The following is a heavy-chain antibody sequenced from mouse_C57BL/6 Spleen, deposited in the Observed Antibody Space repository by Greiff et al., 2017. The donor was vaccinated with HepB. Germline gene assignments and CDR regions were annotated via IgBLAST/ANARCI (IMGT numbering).Heavy chain of an antibody. V-gene: IGHV1-64*01. CDR3: ARRKDFPHFDV. CDR2: IHPNSGST. J-gene: IGHJ1*03. Sequence: QVQLQQPGAELVKPGASVKLSCKASGYTFTSYWMHWVKQRPGQGLEWIGMIHPNSGSTNYNEKFKSKATLTVDKSSSTAYMQLSSLTSEDSAVYYCARRKDFPHFDVWGTGTTVTVSS. CDR1: GYTFTSYW.